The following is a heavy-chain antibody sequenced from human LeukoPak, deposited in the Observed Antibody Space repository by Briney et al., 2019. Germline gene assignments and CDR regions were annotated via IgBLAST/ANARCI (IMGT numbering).Heavy chain of an antibody. J-gene: IGHJ3*02. V-gene: IGHV3-11*06. CDR2: ISSSSSYI. Sequence: GGSLRLSCAASGFTFSDYYMSWIRQAPGKGLEWVSSISSSSSYIYYADSVKGRFTISRDNAKNSLYLQMNSLRAEDTAVYYCARVLTNYDYVWGSYRPRGTHDAFDIWGQGTMVTVSS. CDR1: GFTFSDYY. D-gene: IGHD3-16*02. CDR3: ARVLTNYDYVWGSYRPRGTHDAFDI.